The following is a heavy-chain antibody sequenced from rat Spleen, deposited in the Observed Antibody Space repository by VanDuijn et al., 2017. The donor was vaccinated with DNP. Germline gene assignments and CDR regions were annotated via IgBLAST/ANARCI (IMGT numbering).Heavy chain of an antibody. D-gene: IGHD1-1*01. V-gene: IGHV4-2*01. CDR3: ARMGNYGWFAY. J-gene: IGHJ3*01. CDR1: GFNFNDYW. CDR2: NNKDSRTI. Sequence: EVQLVESGGGSVQPGRSMKLSCAASGFNFNDYWMGWVRQAPGKGLEWIGENNKDSRTINYIPSLKDKFTISRDNAQDTLYLQMSKLGSEDTAIYYCARMGNYGWFAYWGQGTLVTVSS.